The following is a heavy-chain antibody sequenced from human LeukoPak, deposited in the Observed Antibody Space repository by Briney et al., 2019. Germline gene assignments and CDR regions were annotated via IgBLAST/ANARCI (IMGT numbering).Heavy chain of an antibody. J-gene: IGHJ5*02. D-gene: IGHD6-13*01. CDR1: GFTFSNSA. CDR3: TRQSGNSSWYNDWFDP. Sequence: GGSLRLSCAASGFTFSNSAMSWVRQAPGKGLEWVGRIRSKANNYATAFAASVKGRFTISRDDSKNTAYLQMNSLETEDTAVYYCTRQSGNSSWYNDWFDPWGQGTLVTVSS. CDR2: IRSKANNYAT. V-gene: IGHV3-73*01.